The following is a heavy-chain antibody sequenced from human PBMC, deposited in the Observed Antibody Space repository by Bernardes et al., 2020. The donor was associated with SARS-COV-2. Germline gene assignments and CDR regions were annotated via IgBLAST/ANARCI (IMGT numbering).Heavy chain of an antibody. V-gene: IGHV1-69*06. CDR3: ARGKYQLRGSWYYNGLDV. CDR2: IIPLFGRT. J-gene: IGHJ6*02. D-gene: IGHD2-2*01. CDR1: GGIFSNYV. Sequence: SVKVSCKTSGGIFSNYVFSWVRQAPGQGLEWMVGIIPLFGRTIYAQKFQGRVAISADTSTNIAYMELSSLRSDDTALYYCARGKYQLRGSWYYNGLDVWGQGTTVTVSS.